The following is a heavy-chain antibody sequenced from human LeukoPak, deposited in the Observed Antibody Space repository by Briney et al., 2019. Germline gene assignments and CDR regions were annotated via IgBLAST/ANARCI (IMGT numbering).Heavy chain of an antibody. CDR2: IYYSGST. J-gene: IGHJ6*02. CDR3: AREPFSSSSSYYYYGMDV. V-gene: IGHV4-59*01. Sequence: PSETLSLTCTVSGGSISSYYWSWIRQPPGKGLEWIGYIYYSGSTNYNPSLKSRVTISVGTSKNQFSLKLSSVTAADTAVYYCAREPFSSSSSYYYYGMDVWGQGTTVTVSS. D-gene: IGHD6-6*01. CDR1: GGSISSYY.